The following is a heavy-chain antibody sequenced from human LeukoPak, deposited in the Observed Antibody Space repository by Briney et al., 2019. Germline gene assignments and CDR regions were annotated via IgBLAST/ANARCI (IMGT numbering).Heavy chain of an antibody. D-gene: IGHD1-14*01. CDR2: TFYSGNA. CDR1: GGSINFYY. Sequence: SETLCLTCTVSGGSINFYYWRWVRQPPGKGLGWIGHTFYSGNAKYNPSLESRVTISVDRSKNQISLDLSSVTAADTAVYYCAKGGPEASAGLSWFDPWGQGTLVTVSS. J-gene: IGHJ5*02. V-gene: IGHV4-59*01. CDR3: AKGGPEASAGLSWFDP.